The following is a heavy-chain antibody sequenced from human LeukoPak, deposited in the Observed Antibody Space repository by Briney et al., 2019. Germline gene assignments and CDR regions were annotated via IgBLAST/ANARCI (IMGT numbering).Heavy chain of an antibody. Sequence: SVKVSCKASGGTSSSYAISWVRQAPGQGLEWMGGIIPIFGTANYAQKFQGRVTITADESTSTAYMELSSLRSEDTALYYCARDLHYYVAMDVWGQGTTVTVSS. V-gene: IGHV1-69*13. CDR3: ARDLHYYVAMDV. CDR1: GGTSSSYA. J-gene: IGHJ6*02. CDR2: IIPIFGTA. D-gene: IGHD3-10*02.